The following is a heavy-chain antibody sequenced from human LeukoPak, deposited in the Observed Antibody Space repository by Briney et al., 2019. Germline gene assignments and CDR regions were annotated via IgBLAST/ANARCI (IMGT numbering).Heavy chain of an antibody. V-gene: IGHV4-59*01. J-gene: IGHJ4*02. D-gene: IGHD3-22*01. CDR3: ARQSISGSSLSYFDY. CDR2: IYDSGST. Sequence: SETLSLTCTVSGGSISSYYWSWIRQPPGEGLEWIGNIYDSGSTNYNPSLKCRVTISVDTSKNQCSLKLSSVTAADTAVYYCARQSISGSSLSYFDYWGQGTLVNVSS. CDR1: GGSISSYY.